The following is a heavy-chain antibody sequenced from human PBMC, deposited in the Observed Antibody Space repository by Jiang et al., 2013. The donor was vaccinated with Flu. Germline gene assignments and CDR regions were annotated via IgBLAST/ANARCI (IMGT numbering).Heavy chain of an antibody. V-gene: IGHV1-46*01. Sequence: MHWVRQAPGQGLEWMGIINPSGGSTSYAQKFQGRVTMTRDTSTSTVYMELSSLRSEDTAVYYCARERNWNDVGAFDIWGQGTMVTVSS. J-gene: IGHJ3*02. CDR3: ARERNWNDVGAFDI. D-gene: IGHD1-20*01. CDR2: INPSGGST.